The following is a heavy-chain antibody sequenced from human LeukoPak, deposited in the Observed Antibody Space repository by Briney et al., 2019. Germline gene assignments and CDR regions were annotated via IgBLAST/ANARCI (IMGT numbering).Heavy chain of an antibody. CDR2: INSDGSST. Sequence: GGSLRLSCAASGFTFSSYWMHWVRQAPGKGLVWVSRINSDGSSTSYADSVKGRYTISRDNAKNTLYLQMNSLRAEDTAVYYSARGRWYYDYVWGSLSDYWGQGTLVTVSS. J-gene: IGHJ4*02. CDR1: GFTFSSYW. D-gene: IGHD3-16*01. CDR3: ARGRWYYDYVWGSLSDY. V-gene: IGHV3-74*01.